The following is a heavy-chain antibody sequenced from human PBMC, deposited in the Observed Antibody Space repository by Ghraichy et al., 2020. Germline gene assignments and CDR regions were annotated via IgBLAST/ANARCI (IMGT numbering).Heavy chain of an antibody. J-gene: IGHJ4*02. CDR2: FKSRADGGTI. CDR1: GLTLSSAW. D-gene: IGHD2-2*01. CDR3: TTDREAVTEYQFRY. Sequence: GGSLRLSCSASGLTLSSAWMSWVRQAPGKGLEWVGRFKSRADGGTIDYATIVKGRFIISRDDSKNTMYLQMNSLKTEDTAMYYCTTDREAVTEYQFRYWGQGTLVTVSS. V-gene: IGHV3-15*01.